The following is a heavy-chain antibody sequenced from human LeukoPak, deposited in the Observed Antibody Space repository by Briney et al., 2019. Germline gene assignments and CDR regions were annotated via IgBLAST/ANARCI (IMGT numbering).Heavy chain of an antibody. CDR1: GYTFTTYK. Sequence: ASVKVSCKASGYTFTTYKMHWVRQAPGQGLEWVGIINSSDGDSRNAQKFQGRVTMTRDTSTRTVYMELSSLRSEDTAVYYCASKRGYSYGLDYWGQGTLVTVSS. CDR2: INSSDGDS. V-gene: IGHV1-46*01. D-gene: IGHD5-18*01. CDR3: ASKRGYSYGLDY. J-gene: IGHJ4*02.